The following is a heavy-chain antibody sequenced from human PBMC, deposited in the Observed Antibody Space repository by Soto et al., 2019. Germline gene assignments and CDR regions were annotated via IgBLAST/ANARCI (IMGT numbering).Heavy chain of an antibody. CDR3: ARDQIALRFLEWLSPKSNYYYGMDV. CDR1: GFTFSSYA. J-gene: IGHJ6*02. D-gene: IGHD3-3*01. V-gene: IGHV3-64*04. Sequence: PGGSLRLSCSASGFTFSSYAMHWVRQAPGKGLEYVSAISSNGSTIYYADSVKGRFTISRDNAKNSLYLQMNSLRAEDTAVYYCARDQIALRFLEWLSPKSNYYYGMDVWGQGTTVTVSS. CDR2: ISSNGSTI.